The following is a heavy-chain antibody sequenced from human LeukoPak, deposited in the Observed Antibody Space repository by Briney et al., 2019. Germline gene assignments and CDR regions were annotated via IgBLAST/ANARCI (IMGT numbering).Heavy chain of an antibody. CDR1: GFTFSSYA. J-gene: IGHJ4*02. Sequence: GGSLRLSCAASGFTFSSYAMNWVRQAPGKGLEWISSISGSGDNTYYADSVKGRFTISRDNSKNTLYLQMNSLRAEDTAVYYCARDQNYYDSSGYYWDTLDYWGQGTLVTVSS. CDR3: ARDQNYYDSSGYYWDTLDY. V-gene: IGHV3-23*01. CDR2: ISGSGDNT. D-gene: IGHD3-22*01.